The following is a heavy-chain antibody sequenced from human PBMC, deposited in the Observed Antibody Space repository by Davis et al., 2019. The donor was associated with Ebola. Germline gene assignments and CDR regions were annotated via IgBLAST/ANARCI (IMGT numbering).Heavy chain of an antibody. J-gene: IGHJ4*02. CDR3: AKDMWELLILDY. Sequence: PGGSLRLSCAASGFTFSSYGMHWVRQAPGKGLEWVSLISGDGGSTYYADSVKGRFTISRDNSKNSLYLQMNSLRTEDTALYYCAKDMWELLILDYWGQGTLVTVSS. CDR2: ISGDGGST. V-gene: IGHV3-43*02. D-gene: IGHD1-26*01. CDR1: GFTFSSYG.